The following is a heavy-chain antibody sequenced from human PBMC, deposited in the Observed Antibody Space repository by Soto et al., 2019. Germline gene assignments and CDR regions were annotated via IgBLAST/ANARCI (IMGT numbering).Heavy chain of an antibody. CDR1: GFTFSSYA. CDR3: AKAGLGAILNL. V-gene: IGHV3-23*01. J-gene: IGHJ4*02. Sequence: GSLRLSFAASGFTFSSYAMSWVRQAPGKGLEWFSAISGSCGITYYXXSVKGRFXXSIDNSNNTLXLQMNXLIAEDTAVYYCAKAGLGAILNLWCQGTLVTVSS. D-gene: IGHD3-3*01. CDR2: ISGSCGIT.